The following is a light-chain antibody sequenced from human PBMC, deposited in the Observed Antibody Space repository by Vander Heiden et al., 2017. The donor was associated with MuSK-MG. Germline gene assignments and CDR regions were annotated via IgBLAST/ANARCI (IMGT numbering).Light chain of an antibody. CDR2: GTS. CDR1: QNMNTF. J-gene: IGKJ4*01. CDR3: QQCYRTPLT. Sequence: DIQLTQSPSSLSASVGDRVTISCRASQNMNTFLNWFQQKPGKPPTLLIYGTSTLYSGVPSRFSGSGSGTDFTLTISSLQAEDFATYYCQQCYRTPLTFGGGTTVEIK. V-gene: IGKV1-39*01.